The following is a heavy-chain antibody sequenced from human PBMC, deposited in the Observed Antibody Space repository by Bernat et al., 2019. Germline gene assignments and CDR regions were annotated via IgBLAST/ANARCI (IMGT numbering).Heavy chain of an antibody. CDR1: GFTVSSNY. J-gene: IGHJ4*02. CDR2: IYRGGST. CDR3: ARDIGGDCWSGYLEY. Sequence: EVQLVESGGGLVQPGGSLRLSCAASGFTVSSNYMRWVRQAPGKGLEWVSVIYRGGSTYYADSVKGRFTISRDNSKNTLYLQMNSLRAEDTAVYYCARDIGGDCWSGYLEYWGQGTLVTVSS. D-gene: IGHD3-3*01. V-gene: IGHV3-66*01.